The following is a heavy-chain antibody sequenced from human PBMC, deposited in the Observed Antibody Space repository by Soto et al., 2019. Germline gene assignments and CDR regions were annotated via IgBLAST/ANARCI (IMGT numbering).Heavy chain of an antibody. V-gene: IGHV3-11*06. J-gene: IGHJ4*02. D-gene: IGHD6-19*01. CDR1: GFNFSDHY. CDR2: ISGSSRYT. Sequence: NPGGSLRLSCAASGFNFSDHYMNWVRQAPGKGLEWVSYISGSSRYTNFADSVKGRFTISRDNAKNSLYLQMNSLRVEDTAVYYCARHTSGWHYYDYWGQGTPVTVSS. CDR3: ARHTSGWHYYDY.